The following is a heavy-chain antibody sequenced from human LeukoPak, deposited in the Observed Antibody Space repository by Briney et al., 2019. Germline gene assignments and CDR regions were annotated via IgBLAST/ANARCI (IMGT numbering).Heavy chain of an antibody. V-gene: IGHV4-59*01. J-gene: IGHJ4*02. CDR3: ARSLTVPHVDY. D-gene: IGHD4-17*01. Sequence: YPSETLSLTCTVSGGSISSYYWSWIRQPPGKGLEWIGYIYYSGSTNYNPSLKSRVTISVDTSKNQFSLKLSSVTAADTAVYYCARSLTVPHVDYWGQGTLVTVSS. CDR2: IYYSGST. CDR1: GGSISSYY.